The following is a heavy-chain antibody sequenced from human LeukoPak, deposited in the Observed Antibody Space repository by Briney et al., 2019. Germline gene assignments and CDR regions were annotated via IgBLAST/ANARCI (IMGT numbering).Heavy chain of an antibody. CDR2: IYSGGAT. CDR3: ARDSGGDSSGYAEL. D-gene: IGHD3-22*01. Sequence: GGSLRLSCAASGFSVISTYMSWVRQAPEKGLEWVSVIYSGGATYYADSVKGRFAISRDNSKNTLYLQMNSLRAEDTAVYYCARDSGGDSSGYAELWGQGTLVTVSS. J-gene: IGHJ4*02. CDR1: GFSVISTY. V-gene: IGHV3-66*01.